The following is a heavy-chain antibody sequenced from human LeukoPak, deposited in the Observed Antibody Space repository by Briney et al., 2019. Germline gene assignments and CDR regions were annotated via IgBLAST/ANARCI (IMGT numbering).Heavy chain of an antibody. CDR2: ISWDGGST. D-gene: IGHD2-15*01. V-gene: IGHV3-43D*03. Sequence: GGSLRLSCAASGFTFDDYAMHWVRQAPGKGLEWVSLISWDGGSTYYADSVKGRFTISRDNSKNSLYLQMNSLRAEDTALYYCAKDMFPRGNPHDCSGGSCYFNPDYWGQGTLVTVSS. CDR1: GFTFDDYA. CDR3: AKDMFPRGNPHDCSGGSCYFNPDY. J-gene: IGHJ4*02.